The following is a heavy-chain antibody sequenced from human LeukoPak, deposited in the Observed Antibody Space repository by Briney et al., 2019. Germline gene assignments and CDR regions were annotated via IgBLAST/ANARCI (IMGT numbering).Heavy chain of an antibody. V-gene: IGHV1-2*02. Sequence: ASVKVSCKASGYTFTGYYMHWVRLAPGKGLEWMGWINPNSGGTNYAQKFQGRVTMTRDTSISTAYMELSRLRSDDTAVYYCARGVYSGYDIGDYWGQGTLVTVSS. D-gene: IGHD5-12*01. CDR1: GYTFTGYY. CDR3: ARGVYSGYDIGDY. J-gene: IGHJ4*02. CDR2: INPNSGGT.